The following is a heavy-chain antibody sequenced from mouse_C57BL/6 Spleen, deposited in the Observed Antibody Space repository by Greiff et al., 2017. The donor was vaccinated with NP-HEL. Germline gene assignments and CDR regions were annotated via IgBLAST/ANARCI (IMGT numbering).Heavy chain of an antibody. CDR1: GYTFTSCW. D-gene: IGHD1-1*01. V-gene: IGHV1-69*01. CDR2: IDPSDSYT. Sequence: QVQLKQPGAELVMPGASVKLSCKASGYTFTSCWMHWVKQRPGQGLEWIGEIDPSDSYTNYNQKFKGKSTLTVDKSSSTAYMQLSSLTSEDSAVYYCARSDYYGSSLFAYWGQGTLVTVSA. J-gene: IGHJ3*01. CDR3: ARSDYYGSSLFAY.